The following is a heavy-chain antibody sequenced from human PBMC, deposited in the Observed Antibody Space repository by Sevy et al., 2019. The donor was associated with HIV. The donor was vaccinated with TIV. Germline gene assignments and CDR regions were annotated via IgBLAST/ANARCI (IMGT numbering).Heavy chain of an antibody. D-gene: IGHD2-2*01. Sequence: ASVKVSCKASGYTFTSYGISWVRQAPGQGLEWMGWISAYNGNTNYAQKLQGRVTMTTDTSTSTAYMELRSLRSDDTAVYYCARDLVYCSSTSCLDAMDVWGQGTTVTVSS. CDR3: ARDLVYCSSTSCLDAMDV. CDR2: ISAYNGNT. CDR1: GYTFTSYG. J-gene: IGHJ6*02. V-gene: IGHV1-18*01.